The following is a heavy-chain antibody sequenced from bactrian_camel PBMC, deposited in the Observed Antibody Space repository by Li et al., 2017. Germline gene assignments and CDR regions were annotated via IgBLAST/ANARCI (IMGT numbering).Heavy chain of an antibody. CDR3: AAGAWTYELTVSAYPY. V-gene: IGHV3S53*01. CDR2: VDSEGTT. Sequence: QVQLVESGGDLVQPGGSLRLSCVASESISRYRVIWFRQVPGKEREGVAAVDSEGTTNYADSVKGRFTIAKDNAKNTVNLQMNSLKPEDTAMYYCAAGAWTYELTVSAYPYWGQGTQVTVS. J-gene: IGHJ4*01. CDR1: ESISRYRV. D-gene: IGHD1*01.